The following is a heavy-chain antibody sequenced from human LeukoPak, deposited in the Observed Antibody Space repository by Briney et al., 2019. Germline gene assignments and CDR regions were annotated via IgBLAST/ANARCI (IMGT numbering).Heavy chain of an antibody. J-gene: IGHJ4*02. V-gene: IGHV7-4-1*02. CDR3: ARGRGATREGGNHYYFDY. CDR2: INTNTGNP. CDR1: GYTFTSYV. D-gene: IGHD4-23*01. Sequence: ASVNVSCKASGYTFTSYVMNWVRQAPGQGLEWMGWINTNTGNPTYAQGFTGRFVFSLDTSVSTAYLQISSLKAVDTAVYYCARGRGATREGGNHYYFDYWGQGTLVTVSS.